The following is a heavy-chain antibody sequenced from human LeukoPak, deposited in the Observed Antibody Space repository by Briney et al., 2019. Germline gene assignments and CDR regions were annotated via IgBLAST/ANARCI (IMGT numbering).Heavy chain of an antibody. CDR3: AKDDRYDSARFDAFDI. D-gene: IGHD3-10*01. CDR2: ISGSGGST. V-gene: IGHV3-23*01. Sequence: GGSLRLSCAASGFTFDDYAMHWVRQAPGKGLEWVSAISGSGGSTYYADSVKGRFTISRDNSKNTLYLQMNSLRAEDTAVYYCAKDDRYDSARFDAFDIWGQGTVVTVSS. J-gene: IGHJ3*02. CDR1: GFTFDDYA.